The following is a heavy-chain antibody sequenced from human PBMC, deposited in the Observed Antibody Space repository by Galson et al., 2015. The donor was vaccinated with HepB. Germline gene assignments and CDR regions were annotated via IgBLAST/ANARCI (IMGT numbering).Heavy chain of an antibody. D-gene: IGHD2/OR15-2a*01. Sequence: SVKVSCKASGYTFTSYGINWVRQAPGQGLEWMGWISVTKDNPVYAPMLEDRVTMTTDTSTGTAYMELRRLRSADTAVYYCARDNSHGVPQSLDYWGQGTLVTVSS. CDR3: ARDNSHGVPQSLDY. J-gene: IGHJ4*02. CDR2: ISVTKDNP. V-gene: IGHV1-18*04. CDR1: GYTFTSYG.